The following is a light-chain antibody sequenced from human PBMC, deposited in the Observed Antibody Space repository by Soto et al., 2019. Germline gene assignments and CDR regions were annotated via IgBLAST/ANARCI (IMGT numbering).Light chain of an antibody. Sequence: EIVLTQSPGTLSLSPWERATLSCRASQSVSSSYLAWYQHKPGQAPRLLIYLTSNRAAGVPARFSGSGSGTDFTLTISRLEPEDFAVYYCQQYGSSLLTFGGGTKVDIK. CDR3: QQYGSSLLT. V-gene: IGKV3-20*01. CDR2: LTS. CDR1: QSVSSSY. J-gene: IGKJ4*01.